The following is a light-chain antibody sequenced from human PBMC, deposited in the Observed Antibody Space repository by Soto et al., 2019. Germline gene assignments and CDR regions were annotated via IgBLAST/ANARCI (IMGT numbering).Light chain of an antibody. Sequence: AIQLTQSPSSLSASVGDRVTITCRASQGISSALAWYQQKPGKAPKLLIYDASSLERGVPSRFSGSGSGTDFTLTISRLQPEDFATYFGQQFHSYAITFGQGTRLDIK. CDR1: QGISSA. J-gene: IGKJ5*01. V-gene: IGKV1-13*02. CDR2: DAS. CDR3: QQFHSYAIT.